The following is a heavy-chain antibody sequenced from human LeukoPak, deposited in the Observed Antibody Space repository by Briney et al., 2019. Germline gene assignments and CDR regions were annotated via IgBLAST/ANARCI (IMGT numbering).Heavy chain of an antibody. D-gene: IGHD1-26*01. V-gene: IGHV3-23*01. J-gene: IGHJ4*02. CDR3: AKDVGKWESLHFFDY. CDR1: GLAFSAYK. CDR2: ISGSGAST. Sequence: PGGSLRLSCAASGLAFSAYKMHWVRQAPRKGLEWISGISGSGASTYYADSVKGRFTISRDDSRNTLYLQMNSLRGDDTAVYYCAKDVGKWESLHFFDYWGQGTLVTVSS.